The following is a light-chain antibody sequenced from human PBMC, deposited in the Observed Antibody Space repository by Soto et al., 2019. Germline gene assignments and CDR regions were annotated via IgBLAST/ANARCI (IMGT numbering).Light chain of an antibody. V-gene: IGKV1-5*01. CDR3: QQYSSYGS. CDR1: QSISSW. Sequence: DIQMTQSPSTLSASVGDRITITCRASQSISSWLAWYQQKPGKAPKLLTYDASILESGVPSRFSGSESGTEFTLTISRLQPDDFATYYCQQYSSYGSFGQGTKVDIK. J-gene: IGKJ1*01. CDR2: DAS.